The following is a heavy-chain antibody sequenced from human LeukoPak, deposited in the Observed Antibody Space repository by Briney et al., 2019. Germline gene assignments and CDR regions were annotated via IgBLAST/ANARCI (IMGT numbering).Heavy chain of an antibody. CDR3: ARGLGSSSWYLGYYFDY. Sequence: ASVKVSCKASGYSFTNYGISWVRQAPGQGLEWMGWISAYKGNTNYAQRLQGRVTMTRDTSTSTVYMELSSLRSEDTAVYYCARGLGSSSWYLGYYFDYWGQGTLVTVSS. D-gene: IGHD6-13*01. V-gene: IGHV1-18*01. CDR2: ISAYKGNT. J-gene: IGHJ4*02. CDR1: GYSFTNYG.